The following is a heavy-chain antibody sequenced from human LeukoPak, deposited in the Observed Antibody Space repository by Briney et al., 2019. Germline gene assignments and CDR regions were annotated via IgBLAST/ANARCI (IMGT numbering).Heavy chain of an antibody. CDR1: GGTFSSYA. CDR3: ATDLIYGDYVGY. Sequence: ASVKVSCKASGGTFSSYAISWVRQAPGQGLEWMGGIIPIFGTANYAQKFQGRVTMTEDTSTDTAYMELSSLRSEDTAVYYCATDLIYGDYVGYWGQGTLVTVSS. V-gene: IGHV1-69*06. CDR2: IIPIFGTA. J-gene: IGHJ4*02. D-gene: IGHD4-17*01.